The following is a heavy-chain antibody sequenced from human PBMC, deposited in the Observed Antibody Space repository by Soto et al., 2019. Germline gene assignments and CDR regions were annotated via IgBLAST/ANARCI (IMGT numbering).Heavy chain of an antibody. D-gene: IGHD2-21*01. V-gene: IGHV3-23*05. CDR1: GLPHSSFA. J-gene: IGHJ4*02. Sequence: EVRLLESGGGLVQPGGSLRLSCTASGLPHSSFAMMWVRQAPGKGLECVSGIYGSGRGIEYADSVKGRFTISRDNSKNTVYLQMTDLRADDTAVYYCAKDAVYNDSLWLMDHWGRGTQVTVSS. CDR2: IYGSGRGI. CDR3: AKDAVYNDSLWLMDH.